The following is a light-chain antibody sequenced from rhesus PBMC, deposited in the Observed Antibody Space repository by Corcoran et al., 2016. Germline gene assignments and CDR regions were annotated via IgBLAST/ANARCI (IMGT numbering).Light chain of an antibody. CDR1: ESVSSR. CDR2: GAS. J-gene: IGKJ2*01. V-gene: IGKV3-17*02. Sequence: EVVLTQSPATLSLSLGEVATLSCMASESVSSRLAWYQQKPGQAPRLLIYGASSRVPGIPDRFSGGGSGTDFSLPSGRLGPGDVAGCFCQQEYVWSYSFGQATKVEVK. CDR3: QQEYVWSYS.